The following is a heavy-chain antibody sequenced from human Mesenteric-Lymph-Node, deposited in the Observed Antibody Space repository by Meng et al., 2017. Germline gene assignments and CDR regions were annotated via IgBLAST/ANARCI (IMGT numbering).Heavy chain of an antibody. CDR3: AIHWGDIVVVPAATPKYYYYYGMDV. D-gene: IGHD2-2*01. CDR2: IIPIFGTA. V-gene: IGHV1-69*13. CDR1: GGTFSSYA. J-gene: IGHJ6*02. Sequence: SVKVSCKASGGTFSSYAISWVGQAPGQGLEWMGGIIPIFGTANYAQKFQGRVTITADESTSTAYMELSSLRSEDTAVYYCAIHWGDIVVVPAATPKYYYYYGMDVWGQGTTVTVSS.